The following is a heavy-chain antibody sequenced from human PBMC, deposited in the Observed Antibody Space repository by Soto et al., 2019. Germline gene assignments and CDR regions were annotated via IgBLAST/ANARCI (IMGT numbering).Heavy chain of an antibody. J-gene: IGHJ6*02. D-gene: IGHD4-17*01. Sequence: ASVKVSCKASGYTVTGYYMHWVRQAPGHGLGWMGWIDPNSGATNYAHTYQGRVTTSRDTSISRAYMELSRLRADDTAVYYCARDSGSGVTTVTTSAYDYGMDVWGQGSTVTVSS. V-gene: IGHV1-2*02. CDR1: GYTVTGYY. CDR3: ARDSGSGVTTVTTSAYDYGMDV. CDR2: IDPNSGAT.